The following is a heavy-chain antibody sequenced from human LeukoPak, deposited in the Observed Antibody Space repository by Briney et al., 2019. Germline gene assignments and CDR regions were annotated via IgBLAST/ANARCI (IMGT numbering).Heavy chain of an antibody. CDR3: AREGVESYSSGYFDP. CDR1: RGTFSSYA. CDR2: IIPIFGTA. V-gene: IGHV1-69*05. D-gene: IGHD6-19*01. Sequence: SVKVSCKASRGTFSSYAISWVRQAPGQGLEWMGRIIPIFGTANYAQKLQGRVTITTDESTSTAYMELSSLRSEDTAVYYCAREGVESYSSGYFDPWGQGTLVTVSS. J-gene: IGHJ5*02.